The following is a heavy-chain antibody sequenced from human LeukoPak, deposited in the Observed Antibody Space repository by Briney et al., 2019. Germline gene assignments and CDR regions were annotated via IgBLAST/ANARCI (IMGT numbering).Heavy chain of an antibody. CDR1: GFTVSSNY. Sequence: PGGSLRLSCAASGFTVSSNYMSWVRPAPGKGLEWVSVIYSDGTTYNADSVKGRFTISRDNSKNTLYLQINSLRAEDTAVYYCARGIAAAGTGLYNWGQGTLLTVSS. V-gene: IGHV3-53*01. CDR3: ARGIAAAGTGLYN. CDR2: IYSDGTT. D-gene: IGHD6-13*01. J-gene: IGHJ4*02.